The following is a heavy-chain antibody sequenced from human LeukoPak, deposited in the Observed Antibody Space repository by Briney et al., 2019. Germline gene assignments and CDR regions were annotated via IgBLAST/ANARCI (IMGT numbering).Heavy chain of an antibody. Sequence: SETLSLTCTVSGDSISNGYYWCWIRQPPGKRLEWIGSSYHTGSTYYNPSLKSRVIISVDTSRNQFSLKVRYVTAADTAVYYCARGRSGYGGNSGIASCDYWGQGTLVTVSS. CDR1: GDSISNGYY. V-gene: IGHV4-38-2*02. CDR3: ARGRSGYGGNSGIASCDY. J-gene: IGHJ4*02. CDR2: SYHTGST. D-gene: IGHD4-23*01.